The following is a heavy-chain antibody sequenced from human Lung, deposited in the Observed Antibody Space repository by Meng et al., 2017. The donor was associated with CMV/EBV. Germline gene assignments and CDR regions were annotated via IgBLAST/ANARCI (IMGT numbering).Heavy chain of an antibody. V-gene: IGHV1-2*02. CDR1: GYTFTDYY. CDR3: ARPIGPSRDYYYGMDV. D-gene: IGHD2/OR15-2a*01. CDR2: INPNSGGT. Sequence: ASVXVSCKASGYTFTDYYMHWVRQAPGQGLEWMGWINPNSGGTNYAQKFQGRVAMTRDTSISTAYMELSRPRSDDTAVYYCARPIGPSRDYYYGMDVRGQGXTVTVSS. J-gene: IGHJ6*02.